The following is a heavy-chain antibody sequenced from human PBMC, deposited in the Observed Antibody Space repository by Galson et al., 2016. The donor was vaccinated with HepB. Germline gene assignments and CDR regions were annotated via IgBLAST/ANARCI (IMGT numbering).Heavy chain of an antibody. D-gene: IGHD6-19*01. CDR3: AHRPSYSSGLTPLFDC. CDR1: GFSLGTSGVG. CDR2: IYWNEDK. V-gene: IGHV2-5*01. Sequence: PALVKPTQTLTLTCTFSGFSLGTSGVGVGWIRQPPGKALEWLALIYWNEDKRYSPSLKSRLTITKDTSKNQVVRTVTNMDPVDTAKYYCAHRPSYSSGLTPLFDCWGRRTHVAVSS. J-gene: IGHJ4*02.